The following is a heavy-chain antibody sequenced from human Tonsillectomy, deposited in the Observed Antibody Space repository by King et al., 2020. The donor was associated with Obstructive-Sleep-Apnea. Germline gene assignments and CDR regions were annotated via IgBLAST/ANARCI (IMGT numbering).Heavy chain of an antibody. CDR2: MNPNSGNT. J-gene: IGHJ5*02. Sequence: QLVQSGAEVKEPGASVKVSCKASGYTFTSYDINWVRQASGQGLEWMGWMNPNSGNTGYAQKFQGRVTMTRNTSKSTAYMELSSLRSEDTAVYNCARRSSLKYSWFDPWGQGTLVTVSS. CDR3: ARRSSLKYSWFDP. V-gene: IGHV1-8*01. CDR1: GYTFTSYD. D-gene: IGHD6-13*01.